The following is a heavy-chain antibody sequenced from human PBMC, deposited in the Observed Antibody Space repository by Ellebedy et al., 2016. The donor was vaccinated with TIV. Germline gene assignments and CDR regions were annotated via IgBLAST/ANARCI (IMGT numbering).Heavy chain of an antibody. CDR3: ASPPGVVAL. Sequence: GESLKISCAASEFTVDNNYMAWVRQAPGKGLEWVSLIYSGGTTYYADSVKGRFTISRDSSKNTLYLQMNSLRSEDSAVYYCASPPGVVALWGQGTLVTVSS. V-gene: IGHV3-66*01. CDR1: EFTVDNNY. CDR2: IYSGGTT. J-gene: IGHJ4*02. D-gene: IGHD3-10*01.